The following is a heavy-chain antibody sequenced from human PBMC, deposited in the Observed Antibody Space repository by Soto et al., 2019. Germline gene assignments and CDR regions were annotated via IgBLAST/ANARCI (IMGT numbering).Heavy chain of an antibody. J-gene: IGHJ4*02. Sequence: GGSLRLSCAASGFTVISNYMSWVRQAPGKGLEWVSVIYSGGSTYYADSVKGRFTISRHNSKNTLYLQMNSLRAEDTAVYYCASATVTTLFDYWGQGTLVTVSS. D-gene: IGHD4-17*01. CDR1: GFTVISNY. CDR2: IYSGGST. V-gene: IGHV3-53*04. CDR3: ASATVTTLFDY.